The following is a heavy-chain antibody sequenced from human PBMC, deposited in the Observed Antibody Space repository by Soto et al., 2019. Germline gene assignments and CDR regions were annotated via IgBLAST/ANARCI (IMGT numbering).Heavy chain of an antibody. J-gene: IGHJ4*02. V-gene: IGHV3-23*01. D-gene: IGHD1-26*01. Sequence: GGSLRLSCAASGFTFSSYAMSWVRQAPGKGLEWGSAISDSGGSTYYADSVKGRFTISRDISKNTLYLQMNSLRAEDTALYYCVKGLKWELPLHYWGQGTLVTVSS. CDR1: GFTFSSYA. CDR3: VKGLKWELPLHY. CDR2: ISDSGGST.